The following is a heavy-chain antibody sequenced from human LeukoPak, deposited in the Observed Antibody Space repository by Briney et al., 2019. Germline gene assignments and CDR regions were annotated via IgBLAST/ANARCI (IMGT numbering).Heavy chain of an antibody. CDR1: ALTAVSST. V-gene: IGHV3-23*01. D-gene: IGHD2-8*01. Sequence: GGSLRLSFSAAALTAVSSTGAGSRQAPGKGLEWVSTISGSGGSTYYADSVKGRFTISRDNSKNTVYLQMNSLRAEDTAVYYSMTVRSCINDVSHGDFDYWGQGTLVTVSS. CDR3: MTVRSCINDVSHGDFDY. CDR2: ISGSGGST. J-gene: IGHJ4*02.